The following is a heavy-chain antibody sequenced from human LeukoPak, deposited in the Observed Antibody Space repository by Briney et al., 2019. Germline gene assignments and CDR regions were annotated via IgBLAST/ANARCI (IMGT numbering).Heavy chain of an antibody. D-gene: IGHD4-4*01. CDR2: IYHSGST. Sequence: SETLSLTCAVSGGSISSGGYSWSWIRQPPGKGLEWIGYIYHSGSTYYNPSLKSRVTISVDRSKNQFSLKLSSVIAADTAVYYCARGRLQRYFDYWGQGTLVTVSS. J-gene: IGHJ4*02. CDR3: ARGRLQRYFDY. CDR1: GGSISSGGYS. V-gene: IGHV4-30-2*01.